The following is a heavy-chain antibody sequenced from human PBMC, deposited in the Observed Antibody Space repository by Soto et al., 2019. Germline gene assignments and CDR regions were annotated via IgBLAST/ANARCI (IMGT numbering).Heavy chain of an antibody. V-gene: IGHV3-11*01. J-gene: IGHJ4*02. Sequence: GGSLRLSCAASGFIFSDYYMSWIRQAPGKGLEWISYISSSDNIIYYADSVKGRFTISRDNAKNSLYLQMNSLRAEDTAVYYCARDRGYYDSSGYFDYWGQGALVTVSS. CDR1: GFIFSDYY. D-gene: IGHD3-22*01. CDR2: ISSSDNII. CDR3: ARDRGYYDSSGYFDY.